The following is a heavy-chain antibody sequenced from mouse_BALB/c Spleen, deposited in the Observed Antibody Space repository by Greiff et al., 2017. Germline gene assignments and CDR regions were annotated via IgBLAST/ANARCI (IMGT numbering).Heavy chain of an antibody. J-gene: IGHJ2*01. CDR3: TRKGLLAYFDD. CDR1: GYSFTSYW. V-gene: IGHV1-5*01. Sequence: VQLQQSGTVLARPGASVKMSCKASGYSFTSYWMHWVKQRPGQGLEWIGAIYPGNSDTSYNQKFKGKAKLTAVTSASTAYMELSSLTNEDSAVYYCTRKGLLAYFDDWGQGTTLTVSS. CDR2: IYPGNSDT.